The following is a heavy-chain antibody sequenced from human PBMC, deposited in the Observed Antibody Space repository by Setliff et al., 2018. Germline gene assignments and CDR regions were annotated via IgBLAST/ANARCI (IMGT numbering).Heavy chain of an antibody. D-gene: IGHD3-22*01. CDR1: GGFFSGYY. CDR3: ARGPRFDYESPTYRRRFDP. V-gene: IGHV4-34*01. Sequence: PSETLSLTCAVYGGFFSGYYWNWIRQAPGKGLEWIGEINHRGTTSYTPSLKGRVTISVDTSKNLFSLKLGSVTAADTAVYFCARGPRFDYESPTYRRRFDPWGQGTAVTVSS. CDR2: INHRGTT. J-gene: IGHJ5*02.